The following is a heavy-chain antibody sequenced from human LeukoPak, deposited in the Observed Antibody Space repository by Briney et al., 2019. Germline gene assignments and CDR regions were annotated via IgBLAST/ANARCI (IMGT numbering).Heavy chain of an antibody. CDR1: GFTFSSYS. CDR2: ISSSNTYI. J-gene: IGHJ4*02. Sequence: GGSLRLSCAASGFTFSSYSMNWVRQAPGKVLEWVSSISSSNTYIYYADSVKGRFTISRDNAKNSLYLQMNSLRAEDTAVYYCARPLDYYGTTPDYWGQGTLVTVSS. V-gene: IGHV3-21*01. CDR3: ARPLDYYGTTPDY. D-gene: IGHD3-10*01.